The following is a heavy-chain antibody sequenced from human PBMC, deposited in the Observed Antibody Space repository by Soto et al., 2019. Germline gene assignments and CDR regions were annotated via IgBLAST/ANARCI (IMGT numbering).Heavy chain of an antibody. J-gene: IGHJ6*02. V-gene: IGHV3-11*06. CDR2: ISSSSSYT. CDR3: ARDKTYYDFWSGSKYYGMDV. D-gene: IGHD3-3*01. CDR1: GFTFSDYY. Sequence: GGSLRLSCAASGFTFSDYYMSWIRQAPGEGLEWVSYISSSSSYTNYADSVKGRFTISRDNAKNSLYLQMNSLRAEDTAVYYCARDKTYYDFWSGSKYYGMDVWGQGTTVTVSS.